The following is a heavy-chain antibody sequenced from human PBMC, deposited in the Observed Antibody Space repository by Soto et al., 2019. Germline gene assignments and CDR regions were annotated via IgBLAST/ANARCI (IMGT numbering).Heavy chain of an antibody. Sequence: QVQLVVSGGGVVQPGTSLRLSCAASGFTFTRFGMHWVRQAPGKGLEWVASIWYDGSGEHYADPVRGRFTISRDNSNNTVYLQTNTPRAEDTAVYFCARGTGEYDVAWGYFHYWGQGTPVTVSS. CDR2: IWYDGSGE. D-gene: IGHD3-22*01. V-gene: IGHV3-33*01. CDR3: ARGTGEYDVAWGYFHY. J-gene: IGHJ4*02. CDR1: GFTFTRFG.